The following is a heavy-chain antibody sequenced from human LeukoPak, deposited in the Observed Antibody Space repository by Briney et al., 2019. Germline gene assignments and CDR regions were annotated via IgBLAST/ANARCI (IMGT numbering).Heavy chain of an antibody. D-gene: IGHD3-10*01. CDR1: GGSISSGDYY. Sequence: SETLSLTCTVSGGSISSGDYYWSWIRQPPGKGLEWIGYIYYSGSSYYSPSLKSRVIISVDTSKNQFSLTLTSVTAADTAVYYCARKGGGYYYYYGLDVWGLGTTVTVSS. J-gene: IGHJ6*02. CDR3: ARKGGGYYYYYGLDV. V-gene: IGHV4-30-4*01. CDR2: IYYSGSS.